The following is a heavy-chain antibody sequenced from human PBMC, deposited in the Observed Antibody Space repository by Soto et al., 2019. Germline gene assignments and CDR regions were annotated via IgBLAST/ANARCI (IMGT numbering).Heavy chain of an antibody. CDR2: IYYSGST. CDR3: AGIAVPTPHGYFDY. J-gene: IGHJ4*02. Sequence: SETLSLTCTVSGGSISSGDYYWSWIRQPPGKGLEWIGYIYYSGSTYYNPSLKSRVTISVDTSKNQFSLKLSSVTAADTAVYYCAGIAVPTPHGYFDYWGQGTLVTVSS. D-gene: IGHD6-19*01. V-gene: IGHV4-30-4*01. CDR1: GGSISSGDYY.